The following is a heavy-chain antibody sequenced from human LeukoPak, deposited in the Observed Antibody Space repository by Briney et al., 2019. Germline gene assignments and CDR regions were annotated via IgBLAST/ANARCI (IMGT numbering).Heavy chain of an antibody. D-gene: IGHD5-18*01. Sequence: PSETLSLTCAVYGGSFSGYYWSWIRQPPGKGLEWIGEINHSGSTNYNPSLKSRVTISVDTSKNQFFLKLSSVTAAETAVYYCASIAMVSWSWFDPWGQGTLVTVSS. CDR1: GGSFSGYY. V-gene: IGHV4-34*01. CDR2: INHSGST. J-gene: IGHJ5*02. CDR3: ASIAMVSWSWFDP.